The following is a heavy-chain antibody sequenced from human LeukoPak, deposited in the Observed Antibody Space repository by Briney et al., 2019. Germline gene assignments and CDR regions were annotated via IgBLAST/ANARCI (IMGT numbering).Heavy chain of an antibody. CDR2: IWYDGSNK. CDR1: GFTFSSYG. V-gene: IGHV3-33*01. J-gene: IGHJ4*02. D-gene: IGHD3-22*01. CDR3: ARKGRSGYWGDY. Sequence: GRSLRLSCAASGFTFSSYGMHWVRQAPGKGLEWVAVIWYDGSNKYYADSVKGRFTISRGNSKNTLYLQMNSLRAEDTAVYYCARKGRSGYWGDYWGQGTLVTVSS.